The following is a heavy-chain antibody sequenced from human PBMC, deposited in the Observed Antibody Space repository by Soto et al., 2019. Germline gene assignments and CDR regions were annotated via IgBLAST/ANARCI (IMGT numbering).Heavy chain of an antibody. V-gene: IGHV1-18*01. Sequence: GASLKVSCKTSGYTFSTSGISWVRQAPGPGLEWIGWVSGYNYNTKYAQKVHGRIAVTKDTSTNTACVELRGMKSDVTAVYYCGRSSAMFDADWSDSWGRGTLVTVSS. CDR1: GYTFSTSG. CDR2: VSGYNYNT. D-gene: IGHD3-10*02. CDR3: GRSSAMFDADWSDS. J-gene: IGHJ5*01.